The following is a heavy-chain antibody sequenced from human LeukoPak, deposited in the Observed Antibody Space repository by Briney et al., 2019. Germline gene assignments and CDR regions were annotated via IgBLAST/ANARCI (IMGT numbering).Heavy chain of an antibody. Sequence: GGSLRLSCAASGFTFSSYAMHWVRQAPGKGLEWVAVISYDGSNKYYADSVKGRFTISRDNSKNTLYPQMNSLRAEDTAVYYCARDTSYDFFDWFDPWGQGTLVTVSS. V-gene: IGHV3-30-3*01. CDR1: GFTFSSYA. J-gene: IGHJ5*02. CDR3: ARDTSYDFFDWFDP. D-gene: IGHD3-3*01. CDR2: ISYDGSNK.